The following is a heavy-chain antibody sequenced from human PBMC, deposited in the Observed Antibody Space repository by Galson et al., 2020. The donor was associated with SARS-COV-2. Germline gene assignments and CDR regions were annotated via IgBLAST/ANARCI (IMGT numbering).Heavy chain of an antibody. Sequence: GGSLRLSCAASGFTFSSYTFTWVRQAPGKGLEWISYISSSSYTISYADFVLNRITISRDNAKNSLFLQMNSLRADDTAVYYCASRYCSGGACYLDYWGQGTLVTVSS. CDR2: ISSSSYTI. CDR3: ASRYCSGGACYLDY. CDR1: GFTFSSYT. D-gene: IGHD2-15*01. J-gene: IGHJ4*02. V-gene: IGHV3-48*04.